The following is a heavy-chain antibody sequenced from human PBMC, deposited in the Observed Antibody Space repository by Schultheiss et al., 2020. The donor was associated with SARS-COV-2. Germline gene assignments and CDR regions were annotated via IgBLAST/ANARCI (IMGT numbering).Heavy chain of an antibody. J-gene: IGHJ4*02. D-gene: IGHD5-24*01. V-gene: IGHV3-15*01. CDR2: IKSKTDGGTT. CDR1: GFTFSNAW. Sequence: GGSLRLSCAASGFTFSNAWMSWVRQAPGKGLEWVGRIKSKTDGGTTDYAAPVKGRFTILRDDSKNTLYLQMNSLKTEDTAVYYCTTSDGYNAFDYWGQGTLVTVSS. CDR3: TTSDGYNAFDY.